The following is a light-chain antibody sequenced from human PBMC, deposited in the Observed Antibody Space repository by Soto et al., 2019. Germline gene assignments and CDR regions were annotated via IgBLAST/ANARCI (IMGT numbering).Light chain of an antibody. CDR1: QSISSW. V-gene: IGKV1-5*01. Sequence: DIQMTQSPSTLSASVGDRVTITCRASQSISSWLAWYQQKPGKAPKLLIYDASSLESGVPSRFSGSGSGTEFTLTISSLQPDDFATYYCQQYSSYSRTFGQGTRWISN. CDR3: QQYSSYSRT. J-gene: IGKJ1*01. CDR2: DAS.